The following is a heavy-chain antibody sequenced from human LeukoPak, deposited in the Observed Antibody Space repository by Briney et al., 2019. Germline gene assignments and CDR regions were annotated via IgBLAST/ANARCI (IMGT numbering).Heavy chain of an antibody. CDR2: IKQDGSEK. CDR1: GFTFSSYW. V-gene: IGHV3-7*01. CDR3: ARGPTRANSSDY. D-gene: IGHD2/OR15-2a*01. Sequence: PGGSLRLSCAASGFTFSSYWMSWVRQVPGKGLEWVAKIKQDGSEKYHVDSVKGRFTLSRDNAKNSLYPQMNSLRAEDTAVYYCARGPTRANSSDYWGQGTLVTVSS. J-gene: IGHJ4*02.